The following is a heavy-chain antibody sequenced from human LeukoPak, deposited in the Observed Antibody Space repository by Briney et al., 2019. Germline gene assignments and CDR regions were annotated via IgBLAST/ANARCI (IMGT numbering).Heavy chain of an antibody. CDR2: IYYSGST. Sequence: SETLSLTCTVSGGSVSSSSYYWGWIRQPPGTGLEWIGSIYYSGSTYYNPSLKSRVTISVDTSKNQFSLKLSSVTAADTAVYYCARVRDILTGYWDFDYWGQGTLVTVSS. CDR1: GGSVSSSSYY. CDR3: ARVRDILTGYWDFDY. D-gene: IGHD3-9*01. V-gene: IGHV4-39*01. J-gene: IGHJ4*02.